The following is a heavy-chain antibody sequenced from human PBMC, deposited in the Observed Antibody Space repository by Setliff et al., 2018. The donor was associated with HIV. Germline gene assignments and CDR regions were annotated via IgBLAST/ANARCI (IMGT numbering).Heavy chain of an antibody. CDR3: VRGVPLLPPHN. CDR1: GGSISFYY. V-gene: IGHV4-59*12. J-gene: IGHJ4*02. Sequence: TLSLTCSISGGSISFYYWNWLRQTPGKGLEWIAYTFDNGNTHYNPSLESRVTLSVDTSKNQFSLKLSSVTAADTAVYYCVRGVPLLPPHNWGQGTLVTVSS. D-gene: IGHD2-21*02. CDR2: TFDNGNT.